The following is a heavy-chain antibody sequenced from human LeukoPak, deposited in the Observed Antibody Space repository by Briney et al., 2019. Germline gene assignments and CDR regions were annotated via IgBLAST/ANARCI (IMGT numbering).Heavy chain of an antibody. J-gene: IGHJ4*02. Sequence: PSETLSLTCTVSGDSISRINFYWGWIRQPPGKGLEWIGSIYYSGTTNYNPSLKSRVTISVDTSKKQFSPKLRSVTAADTAVYYCARLPRYDFWSWGQGTLVTVSS. D-gene: IGHD3-3*01. CDR3: ARLPRYDFWS. CDR2: IYYSGTT. V-gene: IGHV4-39*01. CDR1: GDSISRINFY.